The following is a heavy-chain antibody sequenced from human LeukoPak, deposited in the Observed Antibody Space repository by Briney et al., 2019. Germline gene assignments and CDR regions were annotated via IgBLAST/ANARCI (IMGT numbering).Heavy chain of an antibody. D-gene: IGHD3-16*02. CDR2: ISSNGGST. Sequence: GGSLRLSCSASGFTFSSYAMHWVRQAPGKGLEYVSAISSNGGSTYYADSVKGRFTISRDNSKNTLYLQMNSLRAEDTAVYYCARDDYVWGSYHHFDYWGQGTLVTVSS. V-gene: IGHV3-64*04. J-gene: IGHJ4*02. CDR1: GFTFSSYA. CDR3: ARDDYVWGSYHHFDY.